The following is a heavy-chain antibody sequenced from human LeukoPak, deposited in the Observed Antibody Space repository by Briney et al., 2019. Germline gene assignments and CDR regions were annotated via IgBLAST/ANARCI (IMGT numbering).Heavy chain of an antibody. CDR3: ARRGAYFDY. V-gene: IGHV1-2*02. J-gene: IGHJ4*02. CDR2: INPKNGGT. Sequence: VKVSCKTSGYSFTGYYMHWVRQAPGQGLEWMGWINPKNGGTNYPQKFQGRVTMTTDTSVGTAYMELSSLASDDTAVYYCARRGAYFDYWGQGTLDPVSS. CDR1: GYSFTGYY.